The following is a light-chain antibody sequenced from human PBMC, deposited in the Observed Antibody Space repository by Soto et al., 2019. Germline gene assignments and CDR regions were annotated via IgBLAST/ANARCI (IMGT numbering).Light chain of an antibody. CDR1: SSNIGRNY. J-gene: IGLJ3*02. CDR3: AVWDDSRYGL. Sequence: QSVLTQPPSASGTPGQRVTISCSGTSSNIGRNYVYWFQQIPGTAPKLLIYRNNQRPSGVPDRFSGSKSGASASLAISGLRSEDEADYYCAVWDDSRYGLFGGGTKLTVL. CDR2: RNN. V-gene: IGLV1-47*01.